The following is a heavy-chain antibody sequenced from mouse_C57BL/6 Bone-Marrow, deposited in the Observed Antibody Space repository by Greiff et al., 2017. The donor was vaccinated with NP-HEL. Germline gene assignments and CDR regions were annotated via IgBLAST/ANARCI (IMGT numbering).Heavy chain of an antibody. J-gene: IGHJ3*01. CDR2: INPGSGGT. CDR3: ASHDGYHGAY. Sequence: QVQLQQSGAELVRPGTSVKVSCKASGYAFTNYLIEWVKQRPGQGLEWIGVINPGSGGTNYNEKFKGKATLTADKSSSTAYMQLSSLTSEDSAVYFSASHDGYHGAYWGQGTLVTVSA. CDR1: GYAFTNYL. V-gene: IGHV1-54*01. D-gene: IGHD2-3*01.